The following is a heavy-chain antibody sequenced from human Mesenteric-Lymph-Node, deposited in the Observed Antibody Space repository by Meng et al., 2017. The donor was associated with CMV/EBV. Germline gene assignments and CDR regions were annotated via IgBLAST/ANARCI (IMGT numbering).Heavy chain of an antibody. Sequence: ASVKVSCKASGYIFNGYYIHWVRQATGQGLEWMGWMNPNSGNTGYAQKFQGRVTITRNTSISTAYMELSSLRSEDTAVYYCARGYRALRFLEWLYEYYFDYWGQGTLVTVSS. CDR3: ARGYRALRFLEWLYEYYFDY. V-gene: IGHV1-8*03. CDR1: GYIFNGYY. J-gene: IGHJ4*02. CDR2: MNPNSGNT. D-gene: IGHD3-3*01.